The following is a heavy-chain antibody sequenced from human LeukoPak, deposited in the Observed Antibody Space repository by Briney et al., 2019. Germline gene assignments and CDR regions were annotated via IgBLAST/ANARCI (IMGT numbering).Heavy chain of an antibody. D-gene: IGHD2-2*01. CDR1: GYSISSGYY. V-gene: IGHV4-38-2*02. CDR2: IYHSGNT. J-gene: IGHJ5*02. Sequence: SETLSLTCAVSGYSISSGYYWGWIRQPPGKGLEWIGSIYHSGNTYYNPSLKSRVTISVDTSKNQFSLKLSSVTAADTAVYYCAREGRYCSSASCPHFDPWGKGTLVTVSS. CDR3: AREGRYCSSASCPHFDP.